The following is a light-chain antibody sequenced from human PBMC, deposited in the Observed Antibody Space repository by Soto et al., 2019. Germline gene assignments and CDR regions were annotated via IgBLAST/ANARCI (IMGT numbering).Light chain of an antibody. CDR2: DVA. J-gene: IGLJ1*01. V-gene: IGLV2-14*03. CDR3: FSYTSSTTYL. CDR1: SSDVGGSNF. Sequence: QSALTQPASVSDSPGQSITISCTGTSSDVGGSNFVSWYQQHPGKPPKLIIYDVANRPSGVSNRFSGSKSGSTASLIISRLQTEDEADYYCFSYTSSTTYLIGTGTKVTV.